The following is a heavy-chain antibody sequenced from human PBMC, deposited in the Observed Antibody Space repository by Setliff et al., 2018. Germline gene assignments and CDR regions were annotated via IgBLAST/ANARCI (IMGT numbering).Heavy chain of an antibody. Sequence: SETLSLTCNVYGGSFDTYYWSWIRQPPGKGLEWFGEINHSGGGDYNPSFKGRVTISVDTSKKQFSLTLTSVTAADTALYYCRQAVVGRDVFDIWGQGTVVTV. CDR1: GGSFDTYY. V-gene: IGHV4-34*01. J-gene: IGHJ3*02. CDR3: RQAVVGRDVFDI. CDR2: INHSGGG. D-gene: IGHD1-1*01.